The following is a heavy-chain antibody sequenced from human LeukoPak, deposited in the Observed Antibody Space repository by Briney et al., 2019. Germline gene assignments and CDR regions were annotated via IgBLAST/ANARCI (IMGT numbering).Heavy chain of an antibody. CDR3: ARAERGSTSLFDP. D-gene: IGHD2-2*01. V-gene: IGHV3-48*03. Sequence: PGGSLRLSCAASGFTFSRYWMNWVRQAPGKGLEWVSYISSSGSTIYYADSVKGRFTISRDNAKNSLYLQMNSLRAEDTAVYYCARAERGSTSLFDPWGQGTLVTVSS. CDR1: GFTFSRYW. CDR2: ISSSGSTI. J-gene: IGHJ5*02.